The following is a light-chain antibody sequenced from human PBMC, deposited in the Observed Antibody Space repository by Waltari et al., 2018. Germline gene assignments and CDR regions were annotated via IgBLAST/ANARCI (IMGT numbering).Light chain of an antibody. Sequence: QSALTQPASVSGSLGRSIPISCTGPSVDVANYKHVSWYRQSPGKVPKLVIYEVNKRPSGVSNRFSGSKSGNTASLTISGLQPEDESDSYFCSFASGTAFVFGSGTTITVL. J-gene: IGLJ1*01. CDR2: EVN. V-gene: IGLV2-23*02. CDR1: SVDVANYKH. CDR3: CSFASGTAFV.